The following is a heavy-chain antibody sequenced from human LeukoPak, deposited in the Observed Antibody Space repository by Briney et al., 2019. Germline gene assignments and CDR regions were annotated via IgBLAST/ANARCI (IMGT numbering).Heavy chain of an antibody. CDR2: IYPGDSDT. CDR1: GYSFTSYW. CDR3: ARAGIAVAGTMYRFDP. Sequence: GESLKISCKGSGYSFTSYWIGWVRQMPGKGLEWMGIIYPGDSDTRYSPSFQGQVTISADKSISTAYLQWSSLKASDTAMYYCARAGIAVAGTMYRFDPWGQGTLVTVSS. J-gene: IGHJ5*02. D-gene: IGHD6-19*01. V-gene: IGHV5-51*01.